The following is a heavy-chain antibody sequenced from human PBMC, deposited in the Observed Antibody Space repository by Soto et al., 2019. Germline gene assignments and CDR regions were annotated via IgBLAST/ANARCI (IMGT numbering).Heavy chain of an antibody. D-gene: IGHD3-9*01. CDR2: IIPIFGTA. Sequence: QVQLVQSGAEVKKPGASVKVSCKASGYTFTSYGISWVRQAPGQGLEWMGGIIPIFGTANYAQKFQGRVTITADESTSTAYMELSSLRSEDTAVYYCAREGTYYDILTGYSLGESWFDPWGQGTLVTVSS. CDR3: AREGTYYDILTGYSLGESWFDP. J-gene: IGHJ5*02. CDR1: GYTFTSYG. V-gene: IGHV1-69*13.